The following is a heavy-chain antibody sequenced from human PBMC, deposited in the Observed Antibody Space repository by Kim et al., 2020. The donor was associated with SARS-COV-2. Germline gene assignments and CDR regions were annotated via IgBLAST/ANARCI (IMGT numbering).Heavy chain of an antibody. D-gene: IGHD3-10*01. V-gene: IGHV1-69*13. J-gene: IGHJ4*02. CDR3: ARSYYYGSGSYLFYDY. CDR1: GGTFSSYA. Sequence: SVKVSCKASGGTFSSYAISWVRQAPGQGLEWMGGIIPIFGTANYAQKFQGRVTITADESTSTAYMELSSLRSEDTAVYYCARSYYYGSGSYLFYDYWGQGTLVTVSS. CDR2: IIPIFGTA.